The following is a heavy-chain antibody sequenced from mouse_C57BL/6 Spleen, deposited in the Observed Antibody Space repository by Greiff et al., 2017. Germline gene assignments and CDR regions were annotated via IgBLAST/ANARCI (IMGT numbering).Heavy chain of an antibody. CDR2: IHPNSGST. J-gene: IGHJ1*03. D-gene: IGHD1-1*01. CDR1: GYTFTSYW. V-gene: IGHV1-64*01. Sequence: VKLQQPGAELVKPGASVKLSCKASGYTFTSYWMHWVKQRPGQGLEWIGMIHPNSGSTNYNEKFKSKATLTVDKSSSTAYMQLSSLTSEDSAVYYCARRDYYYGSYWYFDVWGTGTTVTVSS. CDR3: ARRDYYYGSYWYFDV.